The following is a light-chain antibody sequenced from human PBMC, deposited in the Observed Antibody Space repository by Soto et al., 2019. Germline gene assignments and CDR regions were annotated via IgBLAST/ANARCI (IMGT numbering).Light chain of an antibody. CDR3: QQYITSPPMYT. CDR2: GAS. V-gene: IGKV3-20*01. CDR1: QSVTSRY. Sequence: ETVLTQSPGTLSLSPGERATLSCRACQSVTSRYLAWYQQKPGQAPRLLIYGASNRATGIPDRFSGSGSGTEFTLTISRLEPEDFAVYYCQQYITSPPMYTFGQGTKLEIK. J-gene: IGKJ2*01.